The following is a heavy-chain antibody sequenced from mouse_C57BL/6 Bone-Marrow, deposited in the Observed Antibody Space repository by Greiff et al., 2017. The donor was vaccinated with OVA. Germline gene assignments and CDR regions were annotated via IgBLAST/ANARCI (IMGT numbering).Heavy chain of an antibody. J-gene: IGHJ1*03. Sequence: QVQLKESGPGLVAPSQSLSITCTVSGFSLTSYAISWVRQPPGKGLEWLGVIWPGGGTNYNSALKSRLSISKDNSKSQVFLKMNSLQADDTARYYCARFSWWGYFDVWGTGTTVTVSS. CDR1: GFSLTSYA. D-gene: IGHD1-1*02. CDR2: IWPGGGT. V-gene: IGHV2-9-1*01. CDR3: ARFSWWGYFDV.